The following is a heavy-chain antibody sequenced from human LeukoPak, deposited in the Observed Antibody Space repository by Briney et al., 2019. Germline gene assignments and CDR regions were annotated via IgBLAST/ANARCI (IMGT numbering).Heavy chain of an antibody. CDR2: INHSGTT. D-gene: IGHD3-10*01. Sequence: PGGSLRLSCAASGFTFSSYEMNWVRQAPGKGLEWIGDINHSGTTKYNPSLKSRVTVLIDTSKSHFSLKVNSVTAADTAVYYCARLPLGAFGEVLNFDLWGQGTVVTVSS. V-gene: IGHV4-34*01. J-gene: IGHJ4*02. CDR1: GFTFSSYE. CDR3: ARLPLGAFGEVLNFDL.